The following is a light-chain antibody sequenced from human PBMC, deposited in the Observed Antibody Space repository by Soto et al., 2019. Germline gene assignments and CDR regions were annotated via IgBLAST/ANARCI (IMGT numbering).Light chain of an antibody. CDR1: HSLLHITGETF. J-gene: IGKJ5*01. V-gene: IGKV2D-29*02. Sequence: DVVMTQSPLSLSVTPGQPASISFNSRHSLLHITGETFLFWYLQKPGQSPQLLIYEVSTRVSGVPDRFSGSGSGTDFTLEISRVETDDVGIYYCMQSTQLPPTFGQGTRLEIK. CDR2: EVS. CDR3: MQSTQLPPT.